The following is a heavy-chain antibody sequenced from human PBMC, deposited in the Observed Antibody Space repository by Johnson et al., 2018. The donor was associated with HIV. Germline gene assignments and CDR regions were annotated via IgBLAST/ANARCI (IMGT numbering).Heavy chain of an antibody. CDR2: INSDGSRT. Sequence: MQLVESGGGLVQPGGSLRLSCAASGFTFSSYWMHWVRQAPGKGLVWVSRINSDGSRTSYADSVKGLFTIYRDNAKNTLYLQMNSLRAEDTAVYYCARGLHTGYCSGGSCYGARAFDIWGQGTMVTVSS. CDR1: GFTFSSYW. CDR3: ARGLHTGYCSGGSCYGARAFDI. D-gene: IGHD2-15*01. V-gene: IGHV3-74*01. J-gene: IGHJ3*02.